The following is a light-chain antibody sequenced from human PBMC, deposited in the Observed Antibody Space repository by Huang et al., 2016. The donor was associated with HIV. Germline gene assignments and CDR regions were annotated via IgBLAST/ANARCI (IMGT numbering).Light chain of an antibody. V-gene: IGKV4-1*01. CDR1: QSVLYSSNNKNY. J-gene: IGKJ4*01. Sequence: DIVMTQSPDSLAVSLGERATINCKSSQSVLYSSNNKNYLAWYQQKRGQPCKLLIYWASTRESGVPDRFSGSGSGTDFTLTISSLQAEDVAVYYCQQYYSTPLTFGGGTKVEIK. CDR2: WAS. CDR3: QQYYSTPLT.